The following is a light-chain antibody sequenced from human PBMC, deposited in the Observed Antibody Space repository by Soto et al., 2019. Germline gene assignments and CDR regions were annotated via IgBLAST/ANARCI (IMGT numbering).Light chain of an antibody. CDR3: AAWDDSLNGYV. CDR2: EVS. J-gene: IGLJ1*01. CDR1: SSDVGYYNV. V-gene: IGLV2-23*02. Sequence: QSALTQPASVSGSPGQSITISCTGTSSDVGYYNVVSWYQQHPGKAPKLMIYEVSKRPSGISNRFSGSKSGNTASLTISGLQAEDEADYYCAAWDDSLNGYVFGTGTKLTVL.